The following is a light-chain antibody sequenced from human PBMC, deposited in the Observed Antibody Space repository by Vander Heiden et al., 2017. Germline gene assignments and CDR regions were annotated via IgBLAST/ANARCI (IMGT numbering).Light chain of an antibody. J-gene: IGLJ2*01. Sequence: SYVLTPPPSVSVSPGQTARIRGIGDELPKKYIHWYQQKAGKAPVVVIYKATERPAGIPERFSGSSSGTTVTLTISGAQAEDEADYYCQSADSKVVFGGGTKLTVL. CDR1: ELPKKY. CDR3: QSADSKVV. CDR2: KAT. V-gene: IGLV3-25*03.